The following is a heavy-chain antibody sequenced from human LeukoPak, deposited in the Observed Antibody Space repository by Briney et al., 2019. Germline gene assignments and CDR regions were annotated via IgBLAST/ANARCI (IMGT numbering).Heavy chain of an antibody. V-gene: IGHV1-69*04. CDR3: ASKRGYGSGSYYTDYYYYGMDV. D-gene: IGHD3-10*01. CDR1: GGTFSSYA. CDR2: IIPILGIA. Sequence: GASVKVSCKASGGTFSSYAISWVRQAPGQGLEWMGRIIPILGIANYAQKFQGRVTITADKSTCTAYMELSSLRSEDTAVYYCASKRGYGSGSYYTDYYYYGMDVWGQGTTVTVSS. J-gene: IGHJ6*02.